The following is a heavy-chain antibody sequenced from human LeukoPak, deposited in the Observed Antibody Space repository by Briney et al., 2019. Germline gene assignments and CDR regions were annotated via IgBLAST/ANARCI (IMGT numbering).Heavy chain of an antibody. D-gene: IGHD3-16*01. CDR1: GFTFSSYN. Sequence: PGGSLRLSCAASGFTFSSYNMNWVRQAPGKGLEWVSAISGSGGSTYYADSVKGRFTISRDNSKNTLYLQMNSLRAEDTAVYYCAKDVRPGVHYFDYWGQGTLVTVSS. V-gene: IGHV3-23*01. CDR3: AKDVRPGVHYFDY. CDR2: ISGSGGST. J-gene: IGHJ4*02.